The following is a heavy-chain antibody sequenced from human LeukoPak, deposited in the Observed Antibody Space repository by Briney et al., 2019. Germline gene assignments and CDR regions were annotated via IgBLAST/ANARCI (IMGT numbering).Heavy chain of an antibody. CDR1: GGSFSGYF. CDR3: ARQRYSRSWQEEVFEY. D-gene: IGHD6-13*01. V-gene: IGHV4-34*01. Sequence: SETLSLTCAVAGGSFSGYFRSWIRQSPGKGLEWIWEIDHSGSTNYNPSLKSRVTMSLDTSKKQFSLKLSSVTAADTAVYYCARQRYSRSWQEEVFEYWGQGTLVTVSS. CDR2: IDHSGST. J-gene: IGHJ4*02.